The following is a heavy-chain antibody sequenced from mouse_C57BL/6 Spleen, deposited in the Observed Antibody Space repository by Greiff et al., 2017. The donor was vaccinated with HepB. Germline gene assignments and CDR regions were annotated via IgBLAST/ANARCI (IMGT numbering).Heavy chain of an antibody. V-gene: IGHV7-1*01. J-gene: IGHJ4*01. CDR3: ARDGGDY. Sequence: EVQWVDSGGGLVQSGRSLRLSCATSGFTFSDFYMEWVRQAPGKGLEWIAASRNKANDYTTEYSASVKGRFIVSRDTSQSILYLQMNALRAEDTAIYYCARDGGDYWGQGTSVTVSS. CDR1: GFTFSDFY. CDR2: SRNKANDYTT.